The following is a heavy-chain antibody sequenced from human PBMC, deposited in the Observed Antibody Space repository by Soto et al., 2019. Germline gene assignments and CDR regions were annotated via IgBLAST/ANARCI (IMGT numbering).Heavy chain of an antibody. Sequence: QVQLVQSGAEVKKPGSSVKVSCKASGGTFSSYAISWVRQAPGQGLEWMGGIIPIFGTANYAQKFQGRVTITADESTSTAYMELSSLRSEDTAVYYCARLREGPNKIGYCSSTSCYYYGMDVWGQGTTVTVSS. D-gene: IGHD2-2*01. V-gene: IGHV1-69*01. J-gene: IGHJ6*02. CDR1: GGTFSSYA. CDR3: ARLREGPNKIGYCSSTSCYYYGMDV. CDR2: IIPIFGTA.